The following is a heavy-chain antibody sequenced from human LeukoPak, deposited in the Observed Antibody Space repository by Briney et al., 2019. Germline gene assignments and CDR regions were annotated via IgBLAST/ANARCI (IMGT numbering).Heavy chain of an antibody. CDR2: INGDGSGP. CDR3: ARDGSLPDY. V-gene: IGHV3-74*01. D-gene: IGHD2-15*01. Sequence: PGGSLRLSCAASGFTFSSYWMHGVRQAPGKGPVWVSRINGDGSGPIYADSVKGRFTISRDNAKSTLYLQMNSLRAEDTAVYYCARDGSLPDYWGQGTLVTVSS. J-gene: IGHJ4*02. CDR1: GFTFSSYW.